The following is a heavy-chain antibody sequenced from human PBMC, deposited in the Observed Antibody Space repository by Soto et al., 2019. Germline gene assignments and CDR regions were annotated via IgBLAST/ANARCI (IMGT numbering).Heavy chain of an antibody. Sequence: VASLKLSCKASGYNFNSEWIGWVRQMPGKGLEWMGIIYPTDSDTRYSPSFQGQVTISADKSISTAYLQWNSLKASDTAIYFCARGDTSDYSTATPADYWGQGTLVTVSS. D-gene: IGHD3-22*01. V-gene: IGHV5-51*01. CDR3: ARGDTSDYSTATPADY. CDR2: IYPTDSDT. J-gene: IGHJ4*02. CDR1: GYNFNSEW.